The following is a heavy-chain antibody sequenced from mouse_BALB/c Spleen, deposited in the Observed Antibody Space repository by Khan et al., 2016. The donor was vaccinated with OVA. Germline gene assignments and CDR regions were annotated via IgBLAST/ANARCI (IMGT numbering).Heavy chain of an antibody. J-gene: IGHJ2*01. CDR3: ARPAYDGYYDY. V-gene: IGHV1S137*01. CDR2: ISTYSGNT. Sequence: QVQLKQSGPELVRPGVSVKISCKGSGYTFTDYAMYWVKQSHAKSLEWIGLISTYSGNTNYNQKFRGKATMTVDKSSSTAYMELARLTSEDSAIYYYARPAYDGYYDYWGQRTTLTVSS. CDR1: GYTFTDYA. D-gene: IGHD2-3*01.